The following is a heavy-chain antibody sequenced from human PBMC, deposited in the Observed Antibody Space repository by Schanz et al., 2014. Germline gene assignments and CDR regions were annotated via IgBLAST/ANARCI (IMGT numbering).Heavy chain of an antibody. CDR3: ARGLIAAAGGAFDY. CDR2: ISGSGGST. J-gene: IGHJ4*02. Sequence: VQLVESGGGVVLPGRSLRLSCAASGFTFSSYAMSWVRQAPGKGLEWVSAISGSGGSTYYADSVKGRFTISRDNSKNTLYLQMNSLRAEDTAVYYCARGLIAAAGGAFDYWGQGTLVAVSA. CDR1: GFTFSSYA. V-gene: IGHV3-23*04. D-gene: IGHD6-13*01.